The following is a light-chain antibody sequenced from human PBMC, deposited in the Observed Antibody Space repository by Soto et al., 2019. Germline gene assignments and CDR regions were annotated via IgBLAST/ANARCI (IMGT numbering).Light chain of an antibody. CDR3: QQSYSTPYT. Sequence: DIQMTQSPSSLSASVGDRVTITCRASQSISSYLNWYQQKPGKAPKLLIYAASSLQSGVPSRFSGSGSGTDFTLTISSLQPEDFATYSCQQSYSTPYTFGQGTTVEI. CDR2: AAS. CDR1: QSISSY. V-gene: IGKV1-39*01. J-gene: IGKJ2*01.